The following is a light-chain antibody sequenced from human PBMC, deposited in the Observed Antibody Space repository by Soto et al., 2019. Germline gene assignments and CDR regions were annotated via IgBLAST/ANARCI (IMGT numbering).Light chain of an antibody. CDR1: QSGSNN. CDR3: QQYKNWPPWT. V-gene: IGKV3-15*01. J-gene: IGKJ1*01. Sequence: ILMTQSPATLSVSPGEIATLSCRASQSGSNNLAWYQQKPGQAPRLLIYDASTRATGIPARFSGSGSGTEFTLTSSGLQSEYFAVYSCQQYKNWPPWTFGQGTKVEIK. CDR2: DAS.